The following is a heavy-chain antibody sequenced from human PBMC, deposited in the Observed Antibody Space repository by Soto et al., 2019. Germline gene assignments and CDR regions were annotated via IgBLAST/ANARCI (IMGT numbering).Heavy chain of an antibody. J-gene: IGHJ6*02. V-gene: IGHV1-18*04. D-gene: IGHD2-8*01. CDR3: ARDHEDIVLMMSEIYYYYGMDV. CDR1: GYTFTNYG. CDR2: ISGDNGKT. Sequence: ASVKVSCKASGYTFTNYGISWVRQAPGQGLEWMGWISGDNGKTKYAQKFQGRVTMTTDTSTSTAYMELRSLRSDDTAVYCCARDHEDIVLMMSEIYYYYGMDVWGQGTTVTVSS.